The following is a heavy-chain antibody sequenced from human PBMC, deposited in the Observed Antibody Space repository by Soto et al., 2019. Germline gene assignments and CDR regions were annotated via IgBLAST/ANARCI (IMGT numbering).Heavy chain of an antibody. CDR1: GGSISSYY. D-gene: IGHD3-22*01. CDR3: AAHRYYDSSGYYYFDY. J-gene: IGHJ4*02. V-gene: IGHV4-59*01. CDR2: IYYSGST. Sequence: SETLSLTCTVYGGSISSYYWSWIRQPPGKGLEWIGYIYYSGSTNYNPSLKSRVTISVDTSKNQFSLKLSSVTAADAAVYYCAAHRYYDSSGYYYFDYWGQGTLVTVSS.